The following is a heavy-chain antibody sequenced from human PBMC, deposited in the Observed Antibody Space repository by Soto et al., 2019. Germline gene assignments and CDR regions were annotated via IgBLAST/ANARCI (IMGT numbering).Heavy chain of an antibody. J-gene: IGHJ6*03. CDR2: MNPNSGNT. CDR3: AWATYYDFWSGRNYYYYYYMDV. Sequence: ASVKVSCKASGYTFTSYDINWVRQATGQGLEWMGWMNPNSGNTGYAQKFQGRVTMTRNTSISTAYMELSSLRSEDTAVYYCAWATYYDFWSGRNYYYYYYMDVWGKGTTVTVSS. V-gene: IGHV1-8*01. CDR1: GYTFTSYD. D-gene: IGHD3-3*01.